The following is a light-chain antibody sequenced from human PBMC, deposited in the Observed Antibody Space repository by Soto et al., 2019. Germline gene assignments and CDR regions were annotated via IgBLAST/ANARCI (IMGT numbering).Light chain of an antibody. J-gene: IGLJ3*02. CDR3: SSYTSSSTPNWV. CDR2: DVS. Sequence: QSVLTQPASVSGSPGQSITISCTGTSSDVGGYNYVSWYQQHPGKAPKLMIYDVSNRPSGVSNRFSGSKPGNTASLTISGLQAEDEADYYCSSYTSSSTPNWVFGGGTKVTVL. CDR1: SSDVGGYNY. V-gene: IGLV2-14*01.